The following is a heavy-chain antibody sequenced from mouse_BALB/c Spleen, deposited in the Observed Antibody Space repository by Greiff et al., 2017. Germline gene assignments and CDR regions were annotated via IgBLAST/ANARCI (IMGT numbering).Heavy chain of an antibody. V-gene: IGHV5-6-2*01. CDR2: INSNGGST. D-gene: IGHD2-1*01. CDR3: ASYYSGDAMDY. CDR1: GFTFSSYY. Sequence: EVKLMESGGGLVKLGGSLKLSCAASGFTFSSYYMSWVRQTPEKRLELVAAINSNGGSTYYPDTVKGRFTISRDNAKNTLYLQMSSLKSEDTALYYCASYYSGDAMDYWGQGTSVTVSS. J-gene: IGHJ4*01.